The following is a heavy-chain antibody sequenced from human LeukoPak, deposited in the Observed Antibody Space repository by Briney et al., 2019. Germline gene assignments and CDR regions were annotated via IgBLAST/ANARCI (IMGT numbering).Heavy chain of an antibody. Sequence: LAGGSLRLSCVASGFTFSSYWMTWVRQAPGKGLEWVANIKTDGSLTYYVDSVKGRFTISRDNAKNSLYLQMNSLRAEDTAVYYCARSDWFDPWSQGTLVIVSS. CDR1: GFTFSSYW. V-gene: IGHV3-7*01. D-gene: IGHD2-21*01. CDR2: IKTDGSLT. J-gene: IGHJ5*02. CDR3: ARSDWFDP.